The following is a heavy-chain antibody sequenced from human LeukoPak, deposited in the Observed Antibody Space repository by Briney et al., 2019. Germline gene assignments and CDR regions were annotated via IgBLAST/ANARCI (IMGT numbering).Heavy chain of an antibody. J-gene: IGHJ4*02. D-gene: IGHD3-3*01. Sequence: ASVKVSCKASGYTFTSYGISWVRQAPGQGLEWMGRISAYNGNTNYAQKLQGRVTMTTDTSTSTAYMELRSLRSDDTAVYYCAKDYYDFWSGYSPFDYWGQGTLVTVSS. CDR1: GYTFTSYG. CDR3: AKDYYDFWSGYSPFDY. V-gene: IGHV1-18*01. CDR2: ISAYNGNT.